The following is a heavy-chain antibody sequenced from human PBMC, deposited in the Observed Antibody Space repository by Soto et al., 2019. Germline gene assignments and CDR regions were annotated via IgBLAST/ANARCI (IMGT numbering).Heavy chain of an antibody. CDR2: IKYDGSTT. CDR1: GFTFSSYW. Sequence: EVQLVESGGDLVQTGGSLRLSCAASGFTFSSYWIHWVRQAPGKELVWVSRIKYDGSTTNYADSVKGRFTISRDNAKNTVYLQMKSLRDEETALYYCARGIQYNYGMDVWGQGTTVSVSS. D-gene: IGHD5-18*01. CDR3: ARGIQYNYGMDV. V-gene: IGHV3-74*01. J-gene: IGHJ6*02.